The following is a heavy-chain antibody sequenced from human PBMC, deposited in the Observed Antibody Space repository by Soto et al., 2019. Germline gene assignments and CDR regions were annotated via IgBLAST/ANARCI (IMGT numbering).Heavy chain of an antibody. Sequence: SETLSLTCAVYGGSFSGYYWSWIRQPPGKGLEWIGEINHSGSTNYNPSLKSRVTISVDTSKNQFSLKLSSVTAADTAVYYCARLPRGSGRGQSSIDTFDSWGQGTLVT. CDR3: ARLPRGSGRGQSSIDTFDS. CDR1: GGSFSGYY. V-gene: IGHV4-34*01. J-gene: IGHJ4*02. D-gene: IGHD3-10*01. CDR2: INHSGST.